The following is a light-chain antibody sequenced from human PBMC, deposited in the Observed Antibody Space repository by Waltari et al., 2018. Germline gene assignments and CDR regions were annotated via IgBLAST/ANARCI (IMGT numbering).Light chain of an antibody. J-gene: IGLJ2*01. V-gene: IGLV3-19*01. CDR2: GKN. CDR3: SSRDSSASHVL. Sequence: SSELTQDPAVSVALGQTVRITCRGASLTTSSARLYQQKSGQAPILVLFGKNKRPSGIPDRFSGYNSETTTSLTITGAQAEDEADYYCSSRDSSASHVLFAGGTKLTVL. CDR1: SLTTSS.